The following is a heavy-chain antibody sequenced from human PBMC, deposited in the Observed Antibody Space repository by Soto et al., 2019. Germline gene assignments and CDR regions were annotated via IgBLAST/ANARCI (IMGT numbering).Heavy chain of an antibody. CDR1: GYTFTSYA. V-gene: IGHV1-3*01. CDR2: INAGNGNT. CDR3: ARDLERYFVPFDY. D-gene: IGHD3-9*01. Sequence: SVKVSCKASGYTFTSYAMHWVRQAPGQRLEWMGWINAGNGNTKYSQKFQGRVTITRDTSASTAYMELSSLRSEDTAVYYCARDLERYFVPFDYWGQGTLVTVSS. J-gene: IGHJ4*02.